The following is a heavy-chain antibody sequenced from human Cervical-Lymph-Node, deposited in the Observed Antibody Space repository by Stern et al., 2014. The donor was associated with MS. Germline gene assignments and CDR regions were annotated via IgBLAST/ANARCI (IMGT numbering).Heavy chain of an antibody. CDR2: LTPMFGTS. CDR3: ARDQGGIADS. D-gene: IGHD6-13*01. J-gene: IGHJ4*02. CDR1: GGSFSMDS. Sequence: VQLAVSGAEVKQPGPSVQVSCKVSGGSFSMDSISWGRHAPGQGLEWMGGLTPMFGTSNYAQKFQGRVTTTADVSTSTAYMELTSLRSEDTAVYFCARDQGGIADSWGQGTLVIVSS. V-gene: IGHV1-69*01.